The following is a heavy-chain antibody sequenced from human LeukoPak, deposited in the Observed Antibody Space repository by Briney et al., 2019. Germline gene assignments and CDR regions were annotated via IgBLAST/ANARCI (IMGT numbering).Heavy chain of an antibody. Sequence: PSETLSLTCTVSGGSISSSSYYWGWIRQPPGKGLEWIGSIYYSGSTYYNPSLKSRVTISVDTSKNQFSLKLSSVTAADTAVYYCARLTALYFGDERVYYFDYWGQGTLVTVSS. CDR1: GGSISSSSYY. J-gene: IGHJ4*02. D-gene: IGHD3-10*01. V-gene: IGHV4-39*01. CDR3: ARLTALYFGDERVYYFDY. CDR2: IYYSGST.